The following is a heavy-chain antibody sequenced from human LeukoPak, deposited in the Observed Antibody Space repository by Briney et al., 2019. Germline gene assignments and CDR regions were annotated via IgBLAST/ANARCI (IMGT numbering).Heavy chain of an antibody. J-gene: IGHJ6*04. Sequence: KPGGSLRLSCAGSGFNFSSYSMSWVRQAPWKGLEFVSSISSSSSFIYYADSVKGRFTISRDNAKNSLYLQMNSLRAEDTAVYYCAELGITMIGGVWGKGTTVTISS. CDR3: AELGITMIGGV. V-gene: IGHV3-21*01. CDR1: GFNFSSYS. D-gene: IGHD3-10*02. CDR2: ISSSSSFI.